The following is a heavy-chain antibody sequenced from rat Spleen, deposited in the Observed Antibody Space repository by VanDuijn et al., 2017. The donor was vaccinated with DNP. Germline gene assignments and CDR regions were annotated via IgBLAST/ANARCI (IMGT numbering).Heavy chain of an antibody. D-gene: IGHD4-3*01. CDR2: LGSDGGT. J-gene: IGHJ2*01. Sequence: QVQLRESGPGLVQPSQTLSLTCTVSGLSLTSDSISWIRQPPGKGLEWVGVLGSDGGTDYNSAIKSRLSISRDTSKNQVFLKMNSLQSEDTAMYFCARNRGGLSYWGQGVMVTVSS. V-gene: IGHV2-47*01. CDR1: GLSLTSDS. CDR3: ARNRGGLSY.